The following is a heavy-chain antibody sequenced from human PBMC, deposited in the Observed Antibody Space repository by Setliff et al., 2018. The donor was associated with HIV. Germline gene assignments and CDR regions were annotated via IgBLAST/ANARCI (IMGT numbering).Heavy chain of an antibody. D-gene: IGHD6-19*01. J-gene: IGHJ5*02. CDR1: GGSVSSGSYY. Sequence: SETLSLPCTVSGGSVSSGSYYWSWIRQPPGKGLEWIGYIYYSGSTKHNPSLKSRVTISLDTSKNQFSLKLTSVTAADTAVYYCARDALGSGWYLDWFDPWGQGTLVTVSS. CDR3: ARDALGSGWYLDWFDP. CDR2: IYYSGST. V-gene: IGHV4-61*01.